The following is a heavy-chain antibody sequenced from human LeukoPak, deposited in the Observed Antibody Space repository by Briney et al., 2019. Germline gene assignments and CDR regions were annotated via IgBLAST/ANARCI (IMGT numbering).Heavy chain of an antibody. CDR1: GYTFTGYH. CDR2: INPYSGGT. V-gene: IGHV1-2*02. D-gene: IGHD2-15*01. CDR3: ARPYCSGGSCHDYFDY. J-gene: IGHJ4*02. Sequence: GASVKVSCKASGYTFTGYHMHWVRQAPGQGLEWMGWINPYSGGTNYAQKFQGRVTMTRDTSISTAYIELSRLTSDDTAVYYCARPYCSGGSCHDYFDYWGQGTLVTVSS.